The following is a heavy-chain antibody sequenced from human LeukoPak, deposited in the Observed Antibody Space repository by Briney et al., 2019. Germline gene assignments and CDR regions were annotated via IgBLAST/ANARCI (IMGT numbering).Heavy chain of an antibody. J-gene: IGHJ4*02. D-gene: IGHD2-2*01. CDR3: ARDSRRYCSSTSCADGY. Sequence: GGSLRLSCAASGFTFSSYAMHWVRQAPGKGLEWVAVISYDGSNKYYADSVKGRFTISRDNSKNTLYLQMNSLRAEDTAVYYCARDSRRYCSSTSCADGYWGQGTLVTVSS. V-gene: IGHV3-30-3*01. CDR2: ISYDGSNK. CDR1: GFTFSSYA.